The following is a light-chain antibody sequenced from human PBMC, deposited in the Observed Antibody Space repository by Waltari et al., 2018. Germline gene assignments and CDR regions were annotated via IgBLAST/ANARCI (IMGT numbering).Light chain of an antibody. V-gene: IGKV3-11*01. J-gene: IGKJ1*01. CDR1: QSVSSY. Sequence: RATLSCRASQSVSSYLAWYQQKPGQAPRLLIYDASNRATGIPARFSGSGSGTAFTLTISSLEPEDFAVYYCQQRSNWPGTFGQGTKVEIK. CDR3: QQRSNWPGT. CDR2: DAS.